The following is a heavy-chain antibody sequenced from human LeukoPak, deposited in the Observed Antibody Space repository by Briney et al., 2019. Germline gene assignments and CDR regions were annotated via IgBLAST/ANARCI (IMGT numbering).Heavy chain of an antibody. D-gene: IGHD3-10*01. V-gene: IGHV4-59*01. CDR1: GGSISSYY. J-gene: IGHJ4*02. Sequence: SETLSLTCTVSGGSISSYYWSWIRQPPGKGLEWIGYIYYSGSTNYNPSLKSRVTISVDTSKNQFSLKLSSVTAADTAVCYCARGLTMVRGVIIKSYFDYWGQGTLVTVSS. CDR2: IYYSGST. CDR3: ARGLTMVRGVIIKSYFDY.